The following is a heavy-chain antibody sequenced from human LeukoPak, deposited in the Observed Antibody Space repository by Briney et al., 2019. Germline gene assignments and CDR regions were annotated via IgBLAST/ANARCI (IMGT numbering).Heavy chain of an antibody. CDR2: ISSSSSYI. CDR1: GFTFSSYN. CDR3: ARDLGSGSYNY. V-gene: IGHV3-21*01. D-gene: IGHD3-10*01. J-gene: IGHJ4*02. Sequence: PGGSLRLSCAASGFTFSSYNMNWVRQAPGKGLEWVSSISSSSSYIYYADSVKGRFTISRDNAKNSLYLQMNSLRADDTAVYYCARDLGSGSYNYWGQGTLVTVSS.